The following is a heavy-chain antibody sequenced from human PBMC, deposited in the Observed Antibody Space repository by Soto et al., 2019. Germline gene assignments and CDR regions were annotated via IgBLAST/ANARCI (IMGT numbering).Heavy chain of an antibody. CDR1: GYSFTSYG. V-gene: IGHV1-18*01. Sequence: QVQLVQSGAEVKKPGASVKVSCKASGYSFTSYGISWVRQAPGQGLEWMGWISVYNANTHFAQKFQGRVNMTTDTSTSTAYMELRSLRSDDTAVYYCARGDSSGYYDFFDYWGQGTLVTVSS. CDR2: ISVYNANT. J-gene: IGHJ4*02. CDR3: ARGDSSGYYDFFDY. D-gene: IGHD3-22*01.